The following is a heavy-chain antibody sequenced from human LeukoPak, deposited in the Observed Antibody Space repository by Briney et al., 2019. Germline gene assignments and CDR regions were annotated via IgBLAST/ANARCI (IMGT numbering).Heavy chain of an antibody. J-gene: IGHJ4*02. CDR1: GFTFSTYG. CDR2: IRYDGSNK. D-gene: IGHD6-6*01. CDR3: AKLAYSSSSSVDY. Sequence: GGSLRLSCAASGFTFSTYGMHWVRQAPGKGLEWVAFIRYDGSNKYYADSVRGRFTISRDNSKNTLYLQMNSLRAEDTAVYYCAKLAYSSSSSVDYWGQGTLVTVSS. V-gene: IGHV3-30*02.